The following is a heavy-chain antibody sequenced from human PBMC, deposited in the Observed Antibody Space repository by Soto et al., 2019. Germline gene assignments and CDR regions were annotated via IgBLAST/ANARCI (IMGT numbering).Heavy chain of an antibody. CDR2: IHYSGST. J-gene: IGHJ3*02. V-gene: IGHV4-59*02. CDR1: GASVFSSY. CDR3: ARGYYDSRGQSNTFDI. D-gene: IGHD3-22*01. Sequence: SETLSLTCTVSGASVFSSYWSWIRQSPGKGLEWLGYIHYSGSTNYNPSLKSRVTISVDTSKNQFSLNLSSVTAADAAVYYCARGYYDSRGQSNTFDIWGQGTMVTVSS.